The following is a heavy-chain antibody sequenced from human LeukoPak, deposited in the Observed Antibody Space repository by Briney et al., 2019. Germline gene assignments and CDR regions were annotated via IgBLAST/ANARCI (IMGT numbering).Heavy chain of an antibody. J-gene: IGHJ6*03. D-gene: IGHD6-13*01. CDR3: ARAPKQQRYYYYYMDV. CDR1: GFTFSSYW. CDR2: IKQDGSEK. Sequence: PGGSLRLSCAASGFTFSSYWMSWVRQAPGKGLEWVANIKQDGSEKYYVDSVKGRFTISRDNAKNSLYLQMNSLRAEDTAVYYCARAPKQQRYYYYYMDVWGKGTTITVSS. V-gene: IGHV3-7*01.